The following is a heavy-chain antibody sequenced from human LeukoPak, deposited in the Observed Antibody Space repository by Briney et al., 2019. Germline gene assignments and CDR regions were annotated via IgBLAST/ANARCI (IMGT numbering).Heavy chain of an antibody. J-gene: IGHJ6*03. CDR2: ISYDGSNK. CDR1: GFTFSSYA. D-gene: IGHD1-14*01. V-gene: IGHV3-30*01. Sequence: PGGSLRLSCAASGFTFSSYAMHWVRQAPGKGLEWVAVISYDGSNKYYADSVKGRFTISRDNSKNTLYLQMNSLRAEDTAVYYCARADARNRYYYYMDVWGKGTTVTVSS. CDR3: ARADARNRYYYYMDV.